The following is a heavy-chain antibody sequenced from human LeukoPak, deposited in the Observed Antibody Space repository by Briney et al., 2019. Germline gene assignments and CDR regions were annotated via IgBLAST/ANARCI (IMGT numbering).Heavy chain of an antibody. CDR1: GFTFSDYW. CDR2: ISYDGSNK. Sequence: GGSLRLSCVGSGFTFSDYWMSWVRQAPGRGLEWVAVISYDGSNKYYADSVKGRFTISRDNSKNTLYLQMNSLRAEDTAVYYCARPPPTVTLYSFDYWGQGTLVTVSS. CDR3: ARPPPTVTLYSFDY. V-gene: IGHV3-30*03. D-gene: IGHD4-11*01. J-gene: IGHJ4*02.